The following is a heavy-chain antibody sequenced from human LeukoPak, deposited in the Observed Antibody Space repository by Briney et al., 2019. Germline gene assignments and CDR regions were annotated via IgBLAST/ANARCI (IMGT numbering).Heavy chain of an antibody. D-gene: IGHD5-12*01. V-gene: IGHV1-2*02. J-gene: IGHJ6*03. Sequence: ASVKVSCKASGYTFTGYYMHWVRQAPGQGLEWMGWINPNSGGTNYAQKFQGKGRVTMTRDTSISTAYMELSRLRSDDTAVYYCARRGDIVATRLGGLNYYYYYMDVWGKGTMVTISS. CDR3: ARRGDIVATRLGGLNYYYYYMDV. CDR2: INPNSGGT. CDR1: GYTFTGYY.